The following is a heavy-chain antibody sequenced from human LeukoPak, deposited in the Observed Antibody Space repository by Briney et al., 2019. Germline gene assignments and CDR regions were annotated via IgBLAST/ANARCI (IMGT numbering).Heavy chain of an antibody. J-gene: IGHJ3*02. Sequence: GGSLRLSCAASGFTFSSYGMHWVRQAPGKGLEWVSLIYGDGSTYYADSVKGRVTISRDNSKNTVFLQMNSLRAEDTALYYCARINYRAFSIWGQGTMVTVSS. CDR1: GFTFSSYG. CDR3: ARINYRAFSI. D-gene: IGHD4-11*01. V-gene: IGHV3-66*01. CDR2: IYGDGST.